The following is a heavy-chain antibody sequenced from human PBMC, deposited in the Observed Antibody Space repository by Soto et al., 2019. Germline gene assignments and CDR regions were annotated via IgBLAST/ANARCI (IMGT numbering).Heavy chain of an antibody. Sequence: SETLSLTCAVYGGSFSGYYWSWIRQPPGKGLEWIGEINHSGSTNYNPSLKSRVTISVDTSKNQFSLKLSSVTAADTAVYYCARGQRSLRSGFDYWGQGTLVTVSS. J-gene: IGHJ4*02. CDR3: ARGQRSLRSGFDY. D-gene: IGHD3-3*01. CDR2: INHSGST. CDR1: GGSFSGYY. V-gene: IGHV4-34*01.